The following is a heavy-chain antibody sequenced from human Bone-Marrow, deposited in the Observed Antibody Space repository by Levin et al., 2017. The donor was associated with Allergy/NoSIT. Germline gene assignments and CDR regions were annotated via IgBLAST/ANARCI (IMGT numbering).Heavy chain of an antibody. CDR2: IVVGSGNT. Sequence: SVKVSCKASGFTFTSSAVQWVRQARGQRLEWIGWIVVGSGNTNYAQKFQERVTITRDMSTSTAYMELSSLRSEDTAVYYCAASNFYDSSGPAAGRFDPWGQGTLVTVSS. CDR3: AASNFYDSSGPAAGRFDP. V-gene: IGHV1-58*01. J-gene: IGHJ5*02. D-gene: IGHD3-22*01. CDR1: GFTFTSSA.